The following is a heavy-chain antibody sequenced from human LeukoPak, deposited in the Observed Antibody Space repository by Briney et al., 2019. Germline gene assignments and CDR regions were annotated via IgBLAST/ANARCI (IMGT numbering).Heavy chain of an antibody. CDR2: ISSSSSYI. J-gene: IGHJ4*02. D-gene: IGHD2-8*01. Sequence: PGGSLRLSCVASGFTLNNHWMNWVRQAPGKGLEWVSSISSSSSYIYYADSVKGRFTISRDNAKNSLYLQMNSLRAEDTAVYYCARDPLRTLMVYAMKGDYWGQGTLVTVSS. CDR1: GFTLNNHW. CDR3: ARDPLRTLMVYAMKGDY. V-gene: IGHV3-21*01.